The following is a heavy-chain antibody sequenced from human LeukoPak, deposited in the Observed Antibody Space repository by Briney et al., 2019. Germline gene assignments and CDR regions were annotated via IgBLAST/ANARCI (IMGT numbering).Heavy chain of an antibody. J-gene: IGHJ3*02. V-gene: IGHV1-69*04. CDR1: GGTFSNYA. Sequence: GASVKVSCKASGGTFSNYAISWVRQAPGQGLEWMGRIIPILGIANYAQKFQGRVTITADKSTSTAYMELSSLRSEDSAVYYCARGYYGSGSYRDIWGQGTMVTVSS. D-gene: IGHD3-10*01. CDR2: IIPILGIA. CDR3: ARGYYGSGSYRDI.